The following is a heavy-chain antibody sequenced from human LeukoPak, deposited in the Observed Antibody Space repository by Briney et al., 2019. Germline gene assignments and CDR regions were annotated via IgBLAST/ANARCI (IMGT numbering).Heavy chain of an antibody. V-gene: IGHV3-48*03. Sequence: PGGSLRPSCAASGFTFSSYAMSWVRQAPGKGLEWVSYISNSGSTIYYADSVKGRFTISRDNARNSLYLQMNSLRAEDTAVYYCARADCGGDCYLFDYWGQGTLVTVSS. CDR3: ARADCGGDCYLFDY. CDR1: GFTFSSYA. D-gene: IGHD2-21*02. CDR2: ISNSGSTI. J-gene: IGHJ4*02.